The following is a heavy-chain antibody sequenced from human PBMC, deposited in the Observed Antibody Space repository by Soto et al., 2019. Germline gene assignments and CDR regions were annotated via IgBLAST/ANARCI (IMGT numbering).Heavy chain of an antibody. D-gene: IGHD6-6*01. CDR1: GGTFSSYA. Sequence: SVKVSCKAPGGTFSSYAISWVRQAPGQGLEWMGGIIPIFGTANYAQKFQGRVTITADESTSAAYMELSSLRSEDTAVYYCARMGYSSSSVVEYWGQGTLVTVSS. CDR2: IIPIFGTA. J-gene: IGHJ4*02. CDR3: ARMGYSSSSVVEY. V-gene: IGHV1-69*13.